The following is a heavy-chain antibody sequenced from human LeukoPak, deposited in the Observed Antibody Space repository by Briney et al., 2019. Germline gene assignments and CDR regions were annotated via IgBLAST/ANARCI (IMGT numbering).Heavy chain of an antibody. CDR2: IYYSGST. CDR3: ARGSMVRGVITNLDY. J-gene: IGHJ4*02. CDR1: GGSFSGYY. V-gene: IGHV4-30-4*08. Sequence: SEALSLTCAVYGGSFSGYYWSWIRQPPGKGLEWIGYIYYSGSTYYNPSLKSRVTISVDTSKNQFSLKLSSVTAADTAVYYCARGSMVRGVITNLDYWGQGTLVTVSS. D-gene: IGHD3-10*01.